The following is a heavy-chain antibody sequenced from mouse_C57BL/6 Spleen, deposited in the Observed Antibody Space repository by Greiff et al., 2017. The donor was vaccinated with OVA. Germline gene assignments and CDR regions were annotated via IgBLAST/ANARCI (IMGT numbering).Heavy chain of an antibody. CDR1: GYTFTSYW. CDR2: IDPSDSYT. CDR3: ARGGTPLAY. Sequence: QVQLQQPGAELVMPGASVKLSCKASGYTFTSYWMHWVKQRPGQGLEWIGEIDPSDSYTNYNQKFKGKSTLTVDKSSSTAYMQLSSLTSEDSAVYYCARGGTPLAYWGQGTLVTVSA. J-gene: IGHJ3*01. V-gene: IGHV1-69*01.